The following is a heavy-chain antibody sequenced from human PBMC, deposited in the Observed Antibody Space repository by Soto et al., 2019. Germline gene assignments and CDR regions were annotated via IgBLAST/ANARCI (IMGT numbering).Heavy chain of an antibody. CDR2: IYYSGST. CDR3: ARDRIGTGPYFDY. D-gene: IGHD2-8*02. CDR1: GGSISSYY. Sequence: QVQLQESGPGLVKPSETLSLTCTVSGGSISSYYWSWIRQPPGKGLEWIGYIYYSGSTNYNPSLKSRVTISVDTSKNQFSLKLSSVTAADTAVYYCARDRIGTGPYFDYWGQGTLVTVSS. J-gene: IGHJ4*02. V-gene: IGHV4-59*01.